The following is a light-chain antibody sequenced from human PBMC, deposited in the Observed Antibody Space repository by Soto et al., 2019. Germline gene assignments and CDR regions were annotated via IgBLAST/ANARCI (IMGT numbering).Light chain of an antibody. CDR1: QGISSY. V-gene: IGKV1-9*01. CDR2: AAS. J-gene: IGKJ5*01. CDR3: QQLNSYPLRIT. Sequence: DIQLTQSPSFLSASVGDRVTITCRASQGISSYLAWYQQKPGKAPKLLIYAASTLQSGVPSRFGGSGSGTEFTLTISSLQPEDFATYYCQQLNSYPLRITFGQGTRLEIK.